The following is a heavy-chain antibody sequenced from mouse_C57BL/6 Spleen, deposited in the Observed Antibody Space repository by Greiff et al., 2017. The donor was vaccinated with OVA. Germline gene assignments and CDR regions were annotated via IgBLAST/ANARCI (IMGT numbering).Heavy chain of an antibody. D-gene: IGHD2-1*01. V-gene: IGHV1-54*01. CDR3: ARGGYGNYRYAMDY. Sequence: QVQLKESGAELVRPGTSVKVSCKASGYAFTNYLIEWVKQRPGQGLEWIGVINPGSGGTNYNEKFKGKATLTADKSSSTAYMQLSSLTSEDSAVYFCARGGYGNYRYAMDYWGQGTSVTVSS. CDR2: INPGSGGT. CDR1: GYAFTNYL. J-gene: IGHJ4*01.